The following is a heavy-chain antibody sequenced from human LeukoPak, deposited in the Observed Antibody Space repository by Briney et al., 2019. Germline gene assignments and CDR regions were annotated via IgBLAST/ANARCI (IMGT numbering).Heavy chain of an antibody. D-gene: IGHD3-10*01. Sequence: ASVKVSCKASGYTFTSYGISWVRQAPGQGLEWMGWISAYNGNTNYAQKLQGRVTMTTDTSTSTAYMELRSLRSDDTAVYYCARAPIYYGSGSYPPFDYWGQGTLVTVSS. CDR1: GYTFTSYG. J-gene: IGHJ4*02. V-gene: IGHV1-18*01. CDR3: ARAPIYYGSGSYPPFDY. CDR2: ISAYNGNT.